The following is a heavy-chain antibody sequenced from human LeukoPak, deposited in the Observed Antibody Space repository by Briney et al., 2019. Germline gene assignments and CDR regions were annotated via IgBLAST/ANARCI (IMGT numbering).Heavy chain of an antibody. CDR3: ARECFLGGGDCSFDI. Sequence: GASVKVSCTASGYTFTGYYMHWVRQAPGQGLEWMGWINPNSGGTNYAQKFQGRVTMTRDTSISTAYMELSRLRSDDTAVYYCARECFLGGGDCSFDIWGQGTMVTVSS. V-gene: IGHV1-2*02. CDR1: GYTFTGYY. CDR2: INPNSGGT. J-gene: IGHJ3*02. D-gene: IGHD2-21*02.